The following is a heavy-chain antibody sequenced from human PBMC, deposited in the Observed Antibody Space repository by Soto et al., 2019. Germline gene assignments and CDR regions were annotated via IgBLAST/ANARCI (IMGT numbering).Heavy chain of an antibody. V-gene: IGHV1-2*04. CDR2: INPKSGGT. D-gene: IGHD2-8*01. CDR1: GYSFTDYH. Sequence: ASVKVSCKASGYSFTDYHIRWVRQAPGQGLEWLGRINPKSGGTSTAQKFQGWVTMTTDTSISTASMELTRLTSDDTAIYYCARGDSTDCSNGVCSFFYNHDMDVWGQGTTVTVSS. CDR3: ARGDSTDCSNGVCSFFYNHDMDV. J-gene: IGHJ6*02.